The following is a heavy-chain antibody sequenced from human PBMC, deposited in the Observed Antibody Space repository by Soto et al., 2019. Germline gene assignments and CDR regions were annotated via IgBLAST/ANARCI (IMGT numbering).Heavy chain of an antibody. CDR1: GFTFNYYA. CDR2: DSAGGDMT. Sequence: DVQVLESGGDLVQPGGSLRLSCAASGFTFNYYAMSWVRQAPGKGLEWVSSDSAGGDMTYYSDSVKGRFTISRDNSNNALFLQMNSLRIEDTALYYCARGDRGGSGSPASYYYSGLDVWGQGTTVTVS. D-gene: IGHD3-10*01. V-gene: IGHV3-23*01. CDR3: ARGDRGGSGSPASYYYSGLDV. J-gene: IGHJ6*02.